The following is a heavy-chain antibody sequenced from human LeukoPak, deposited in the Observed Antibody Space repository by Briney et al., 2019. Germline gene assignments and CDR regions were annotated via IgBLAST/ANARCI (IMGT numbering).Heavy chain of an antibody. CDR1: GYTFTSYD. J-gene: IGHJ4*02. V-gene: IGHV1-8*01. Sequence: GASVKVSCKASGYTFTSYDINWVRQATGQGLEWMGWMNPNSGTTGFAQKFQGRITMTRDTSISTAYMELSSPRSEDTAVYYCARVFCSGGNCYRYFDYWGQGTLVTVSS. CDR3: ARVFCSGGNCYRYFDY. CDR2: MNPNSGTT. D-gene: IGHD2-15*01.